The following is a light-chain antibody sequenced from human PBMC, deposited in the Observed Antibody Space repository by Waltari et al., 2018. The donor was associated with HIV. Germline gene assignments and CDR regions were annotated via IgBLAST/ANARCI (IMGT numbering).Light chain of an antibody. Sequence: QSALTQPPSASGSPGQSVHIPCTGTSSDVGAYNYVSWFQQHPGKAPKLMIYDVTKRPSGVPDRFSGSKSGNTASLTVSGLQAEDEADYYCASHAGSKDVFGGGTRLTVL. CDR2: DVT. CDR3: ASHAGSKDV. CDR1: SSDVGAYNY. J-gene: IGLJ2*01. V-gene: IGLV2-8*01.